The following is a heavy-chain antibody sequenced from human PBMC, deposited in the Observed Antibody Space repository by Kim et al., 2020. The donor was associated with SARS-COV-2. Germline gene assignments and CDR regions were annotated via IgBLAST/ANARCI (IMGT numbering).Heavy chain of an antibody. J-gene: IGHJ4*02. V-gene: IGHV3-64D*06. CDR2: VTSNGGTT. D-gene: IGHD2-15*01. CDR3: VKGFGGGPSH. CDR1: GFTFSNQG. Sequence: GGSLRLSCSASGFTFSNQGMHWVRQAPGQGLECVSAVTSNGGTTYYADSVKGRFTISRDNSKNTLYLQMSSLRDDDTAVYYCVKGFGGGPSHWGQGTLVTVSS.